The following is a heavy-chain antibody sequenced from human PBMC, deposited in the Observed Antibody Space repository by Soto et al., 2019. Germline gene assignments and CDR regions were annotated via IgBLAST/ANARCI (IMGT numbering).Heavy chain of an antibody. CDR3: ARQGGYDYDFDY. CDR1: GGSISSSSYY. Sequence: QLQLQESGPGLVKPSETLSLTCTVSGGSISSSSYYWGWIRQPPGKGLEWIGSIYYSGSTYYNPSLKSRVTIAVDTSKNQFSLKLSSVTAADTAVYYCARQGGYDYDFDYWGQGTLVTVSS. J-gene: IGHJ4*02. D-gene: IGHD5-12*01. V-gene: IGHV4-39*01. CDR2: IYYSGST.